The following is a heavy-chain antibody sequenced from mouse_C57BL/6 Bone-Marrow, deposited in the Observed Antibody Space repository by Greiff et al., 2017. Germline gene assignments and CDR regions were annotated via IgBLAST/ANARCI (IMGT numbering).Heavy chain of an antibody. V-gene: IGHV1-82*01. CDR1: GYAFSSSW. CDR2: IYPGDGDT. J-gene: IGHJ2*01. D-gene: IGHD3-2*02. CDR3: ARWAQATSDY. Sequence: VKLQESGPELVKPGASVKISCKASGYAFSSSWMNWVKQRPGKGLEWIGRIYPGDGDTNYNGKFKGKATLTADKSSSTAYMQLSSLTSEDSAVYFCARWAQATSDYWGQGTTLTVSS.